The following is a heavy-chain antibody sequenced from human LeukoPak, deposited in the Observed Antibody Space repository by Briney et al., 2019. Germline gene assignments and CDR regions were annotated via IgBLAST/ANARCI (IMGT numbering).Heavy chain of an antibody. V-gene: IGHV3-21*01. CDR3: AGVVPAADYYYYYMDV. Sequence: GGSLRLSCAASGFTFSSYSMNWVRQAPGKGREWVSSISSSSYIYYADSVKGRFTISRDNAKNSLYLRMNSLRAEDTAVYYWAGVVPAADYYYYYMDVWGKGTTVTVSS. CDR1: GFTFSSYS. D-gene: IGHD2-2*01. J-gene: IGHJ6*03. CDR2: ISSSSYI.